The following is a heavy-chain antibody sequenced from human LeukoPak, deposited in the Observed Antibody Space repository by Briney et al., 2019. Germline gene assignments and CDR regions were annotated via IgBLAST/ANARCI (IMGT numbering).Heavy chain of an antibody. CDR1: GGSISSTSYY. CDR3: AREDRVGATTGSDH. J-gene: IGHJ4*02. CDR2: VYYNGAT. Sequence: SETLSLTCTVSGGSISSTSYYWGWIRQPPGKGLQWIGTVYYNGATQYNPSLKSRVTISVDTYKNQFSLELTSVTAADTAVYYCAREDRVGATTGSDHWGQGTLVTVSS. D-gene: IGHD1-26*01. V-gene: IGHV4-39*01.